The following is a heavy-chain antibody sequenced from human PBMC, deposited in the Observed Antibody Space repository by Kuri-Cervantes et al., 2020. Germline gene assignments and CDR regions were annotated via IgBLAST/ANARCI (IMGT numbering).Heavy chain of an antibody. Sequence: GESLKISCAASGFTFSSYAMHWVRQAPGKGLEWVAVISYDGSNKYYADSVKGRFTISRDNSKNTLYLQMNSLRAEDTAVYYCARHSDSSGYNSPLGYWGQGTLVTVSS. D-gene: IGHD3-22*01. CDR3: ARHSDSSGYNSPLGY. CDR1: GFTFSSYA. J-gene: IGHJ4*02. CDR2: ISYDGSNK. V-gene: IGHV3-30-3*01.